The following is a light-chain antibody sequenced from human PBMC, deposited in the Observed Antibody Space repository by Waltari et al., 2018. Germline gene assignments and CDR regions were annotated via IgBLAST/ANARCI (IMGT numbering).Light chain of an antibody. V-gene: IGLV2-23*02. CDR1: IRYVGSYNL. J-gene: IGLJ3*02. CDR3: CSYAGSAISV. Sequence: QSALTQTATASGSPGQSITISCTRTIRYVGSYNLDSWYQKHQGKAPTLTIYDVNKRPSGVSNRFSGSKSGNTASLTISGLQAADEADYYCCSYAGSAISVFGGGTRLTVL. CDR2: DVN.